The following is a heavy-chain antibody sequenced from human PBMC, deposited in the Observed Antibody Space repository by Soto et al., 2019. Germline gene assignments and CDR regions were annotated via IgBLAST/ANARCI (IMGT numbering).Heavy chain of an antibody. J-gene: IGHJ4*02. CDR3: AREFPYCSSTSCSQD. Sequence: PGGSLRLSCAASGFTFSSYWMSWVRQAPGKGLEWVANIKQDGSEKYYVDSVKGRFTISRDNARNSLYLQMNSLRAEDTAVYYCAREFPYCSSTSCSQDWGQGTLVTVSS. CDR1: GFTFSSYW. D-gene: IGHD2-2*01. CDR2: IKQDGSEK. V-gene: IGHV3-7*03.